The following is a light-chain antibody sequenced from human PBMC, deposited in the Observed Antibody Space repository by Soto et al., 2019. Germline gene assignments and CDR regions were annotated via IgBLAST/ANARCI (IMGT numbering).Light chain of an antibody. CDR2: AAS. Sequence: DIQMTQSPSSLSASVGDRVTITCRAGQDINIYLAWYPQKPGKVPKLLISAASTLQSGVPSRFSGSGSGTDFTLTISSLQPEDVATYYCQKYDGAPLTFGGGTKVEIK. CDR3: QKYDGAPLT. V-gene: IGKV1-27*01. CDR1: QDINIY. J-gene: IGKJ4*01.